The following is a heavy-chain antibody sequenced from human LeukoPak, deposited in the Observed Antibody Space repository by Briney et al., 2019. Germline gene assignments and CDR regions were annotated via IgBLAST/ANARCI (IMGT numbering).Heavy chain of an antibody. CDR2: ISSSSSTI. CDR1: GFTFSSYS. Sequence: GGSLRLSCAASGFTFSSYSMNWVRQAPGKGLEWVSYISSSSSTIYYADSVKGRFTISRDNGKSSIYLEMSSLRAEDTALYYCARDRARYCSSASCYTGIDYWGQGTRVTVSS. J-gene: IGHJ4*01. CDR3: ARDRARYCSSASCYTGIDY. D-gene: IGHD2-2*02. V-gene: IGHV3-48*04.